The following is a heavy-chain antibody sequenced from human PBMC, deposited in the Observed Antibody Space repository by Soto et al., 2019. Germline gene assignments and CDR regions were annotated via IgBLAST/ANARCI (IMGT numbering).Heavy chain of an antibody. V-gene: IGHV3-30*18. CDR2: ISYDGSNK. Sequence: GVSLRLSCAASGFTFSSYGMHWVRQAPGKGLEWVAVISYDGSNKYYADSVKGRFTISRYNSKNTRYLQMNSLRAEDTAVYYCAKDSYSSSVYYYYGMDVWGQGTTVTVSS. J-gene: IGHJ6*02. CDR1: GFTFSSYG. D-gene: IGHD6-6*01. CDR3: AKDSYSSSVYYYYGMDV.